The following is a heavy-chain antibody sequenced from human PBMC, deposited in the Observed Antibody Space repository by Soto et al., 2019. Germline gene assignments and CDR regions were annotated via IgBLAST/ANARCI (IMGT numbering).Heavy chain of an antibody. Sequence: ASVKVSCKASGYTFTGYYMHWVRQAPGQGLEWMGWINPNSGGTNYAQKFQGRVTMTRDTSISTAYMELSRLRSDDTAVYYCARDPQEGSDFLSGYSPHRGLYGMHVWGQGTTVTVSS. J-gene: IGHJ6*02. V-gene: IGHV1-2*02. CDR1: GYTFTGYY. D-gene: IGHD3-3*01. CDR3: ARDPQEGSDFLSGYSPHRGLYGMHV. CDR2: INPNSGGT.